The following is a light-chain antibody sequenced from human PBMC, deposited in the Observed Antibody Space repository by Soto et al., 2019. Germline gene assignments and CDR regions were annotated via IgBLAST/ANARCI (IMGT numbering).Light chain of an antibody. CDR1: QSVSSY. J-gene: IGKJ4*01. V-gene: IGKV3-11*01. CDR3: QQRRNWPPLT. CDR2: DAS. Sequence: EIVLTQSPATLSLSPGERATLSCRASQSVSSYLAWYQQKPGQAPRLLIYDASNRATGIPTRFSGSGYGTDFTLTISSLAPEDFAVYYCQQRRNWPPLTFGGGTKVDIK.